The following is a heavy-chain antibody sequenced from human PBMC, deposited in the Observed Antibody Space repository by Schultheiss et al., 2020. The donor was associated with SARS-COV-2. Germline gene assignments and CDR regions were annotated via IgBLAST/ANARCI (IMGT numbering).Heavy chain of an antibody. V-gene: IGHV3-48*01. CDR2: ISSSSSTI. CDR1: GFTFSSYG. J-gene: IGHJ1*01. Sequence: GGSLRLSCAASGFTFSSYGMNWVRQAPGKGLEWVSYISSSSSTIYYADSVKGRFTISRDNSKNTLYLQMNSLRAEDTAVYYCARVGRDCSHGVCYNAEYFQHWGQGTLVTVSS. D-gene: IGHD2-8*01. CDR3: ARVGRDCSHGVCYNAEYFQH.